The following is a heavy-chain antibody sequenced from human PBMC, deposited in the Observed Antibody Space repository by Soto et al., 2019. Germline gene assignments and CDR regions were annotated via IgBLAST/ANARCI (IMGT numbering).Heavy chain of an antibody. V-gene: IGHV3-30-3*01. D-gene: IGHD6-13*01. Sequence: GGSLRLSCAASGFTFSSYAMHWVRQAPGKGLEWVAVISYDGSNKYYADSVKGRFTISRDNSKNTLYLQMNSLRAEDTAVYYCAGDRLGAAAPDAFDIWGQGTMVTVSS. CDR2: ISYDGSNK. J-gene: IGHJ3*02. CDR1: GFTFSSYA. CDR3: AGDRLGAAAPDAFDI.